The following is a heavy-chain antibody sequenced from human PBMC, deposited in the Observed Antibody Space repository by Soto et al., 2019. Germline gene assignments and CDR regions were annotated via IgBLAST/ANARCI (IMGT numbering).Heavy chain of an antibody. CDR1: GGSISGGGSY. CDR3: ARDPPTAYYYYMDV. CDR2: IYYSGST. J-gene: IGHJ6*03. Sequence: SETLSLTCTVSGGSISGGGSYWSWIRQHPGKGLEWIGYIYYSGSTYYNPSLKSRVTISVDTSKNQFSLILSSVTAADTAVYYCARDPPTAYYYYMDVWGKGTTVTVFS. D-gene: IGHD1-26*01. V-gene: IGHV4-31*03.